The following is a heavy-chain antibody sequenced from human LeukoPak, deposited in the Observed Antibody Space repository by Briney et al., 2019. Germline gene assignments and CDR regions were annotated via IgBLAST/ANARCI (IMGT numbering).Heavy chain of an antibody. CDR2: IYPGDSDT. CDR1: GYSFTSYW. J-gene: IGHJ6*02. V-gene: IGHV5-51*01. D-gene: IGHD3-22*01. Sequence: GESLKISCKGSGYSFTSYWIGWVRQMPGKGLERMGIIYPGDSDTRYSPSFQGQVTISADKSISTAYLQWSSLKASDTAMYYCARGYDSSVYYYYGMDVWGQGTTVTVSS. CDR3: ARGYDSSVYYYYGMDV.